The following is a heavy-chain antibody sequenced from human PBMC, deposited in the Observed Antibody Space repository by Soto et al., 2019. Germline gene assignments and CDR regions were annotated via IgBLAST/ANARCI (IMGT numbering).Heavy chain of an antibody. J-gene: IGHJ4*02. CDR3: MLGSGWKDFDY. D-gene: IGHD3-22*01. Sequence: SETLSLTCAVYGGSFSGYYWSWIRQPPGKGLEWIGEINHSGSTYYNPSLKSRVTISVDTSKNQFSLKLSSVTAADTAVYYCMLGSGWKDFDYWGQGTLVTVS. V-gene: IGHV4-34*01. CDR1: GGSFSGYY. CDR2: INHSGST.